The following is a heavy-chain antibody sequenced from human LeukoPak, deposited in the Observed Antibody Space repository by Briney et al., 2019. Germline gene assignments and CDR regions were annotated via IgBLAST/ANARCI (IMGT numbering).Heavy chain of an antibody. Sequence: PSETLSLTCTVSGVSISSSNSYWGWIRQPPGKGLEWMASIRPDGHTYSNSSLRNQLTISADMSRNEFSLKLNSLTAADTAVYYCARQVATKGEWAFDVWGQGTVVTVSS. J-gene: IGHJ3*01. CDR1: GVSISSSNSY. CDR3: ARQVATKGEWAFDV. CDR2: IRPDGHT. V-gene: IGHV4-39*01. D-gene: IGHD5-12*01.